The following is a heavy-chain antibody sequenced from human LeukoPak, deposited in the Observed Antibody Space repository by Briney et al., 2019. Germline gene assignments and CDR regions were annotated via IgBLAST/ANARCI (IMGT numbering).Heavy chain of an antibody. Sequence: ASVKVSCKASGYTFTDYYMHWVRQAPGQGLEWMGWINPNSGDTKSAQAFQGRVTMTRDTSVNTAYMELSSLRSDDTAVYYCARGSPMTKSFPQDYWGPGTLITVSS. CDR1: GYTFTDYY. CDR3: ARGSPMTKSFPQDY. D-gene: IGHD2-21*01. CDR2: INPNSGDT. V-gene: IGHV1-2*02. J-gene: IGHJ4*02.